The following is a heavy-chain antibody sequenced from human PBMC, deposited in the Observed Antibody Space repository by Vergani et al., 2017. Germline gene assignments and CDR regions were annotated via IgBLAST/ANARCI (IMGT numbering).Heavy chain of an antibody. V-gene: IGHV3-15*01. CDR1: GFTFSNAW. J-gene: IGHJ4*02. Sequence: EVQLVESGGGLVKPGGSLRLSCAASGFTFSNAWMSWVRQAPGKGLEWVGRIKSKTDGGTTDYAAPVKGRFTISRDDSKNTLYLQMNSLKAEDTAVYYCTSHGVYCSGGSCQPGGWGQGTLVTVSS. CDR2: IKSKTDGGTT. D-gene: IGHD2-15*01. CDR3: TSHGVYCSGGSCQPGG.